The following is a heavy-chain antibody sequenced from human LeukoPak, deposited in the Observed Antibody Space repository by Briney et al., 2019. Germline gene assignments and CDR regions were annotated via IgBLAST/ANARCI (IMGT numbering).Heavy chain of an antibody. J-gene: IGHJ6*03. V-gene: IGHV4-34*01. CDR2: INHSGST. Sequence: SETLSLTCAVYGGSFSGYYWSWIRQPPGKGLEWIGEINHSGSTNYNPSLKSRVTISVDTSKNQFSLKLSSVTAADTAVYYCASGGHRYYYYYYYMDVWGKGTTITVSS. CDR3: ASGGHRYYYYYYYMDV. CDR1: GGSFSGYY.